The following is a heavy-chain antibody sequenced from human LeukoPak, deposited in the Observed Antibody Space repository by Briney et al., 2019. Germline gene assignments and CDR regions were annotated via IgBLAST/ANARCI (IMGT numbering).Heavy chain of an antibody. Sequence: PGGSLRLSCAASGFTFDDYAMHWVRQTPGKGLEWVSLISWDGGSTYYADSVKGRFTISRDNSKNSLYLQMNSLRAEDTALYYCAKDSSLYSSGWSTFDYWGQGTLVTVSS. CDR2: ISWDGGST. CDR1: GFTFDDYA. J-gene: IGHJ4*02. CDR3: AKDSSLYSSGWSTFDY. V-gene: IGHV3-43D*03. D-gene: IGHD6-19*01.